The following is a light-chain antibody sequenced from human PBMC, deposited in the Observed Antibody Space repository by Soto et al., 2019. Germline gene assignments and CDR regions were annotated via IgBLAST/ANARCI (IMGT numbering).Light chain of an antibody. CDR2: AAS. J-gene: IGKJ3*01. V-gene: IGKV1-39*01. CDR3: QHYTTYSGT. Sequence: DIQMTQSPSSLSASVGDRVTITCRASQTISTYLNWYQQEPGKAPKLLIYAASSLQSGVPSRFSGSGSGTDFTLTISSLQPEDFATYYCQHYTTYSGTFGPGTKVDIK. CDR1: QTISTY.